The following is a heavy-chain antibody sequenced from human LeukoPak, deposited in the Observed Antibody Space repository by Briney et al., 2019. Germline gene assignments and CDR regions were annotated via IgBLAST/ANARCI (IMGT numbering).Heavy chain of an antibody. CDR3: ARGPPVTTFL. CDR2: INPNSGGT. CDR1: GYTFTGYY. V-gene: IGHV1-2*06. Sequence: GASVKVSCKASGYTFTGYYMHWVRQAPGQGLEWMGRINPNSGGTNYAQKFQGRVTMTRNTSISTAYMELSSLRSEDTAVHYCARGPPVTTFLWGQGTLVTVSS. J-gene: IGHJ4*02. D-gene: IGHD4-17*01.